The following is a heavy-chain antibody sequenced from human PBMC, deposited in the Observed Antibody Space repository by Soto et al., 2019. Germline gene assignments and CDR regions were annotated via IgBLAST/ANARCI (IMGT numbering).Heavy chain of an antibody. CDR3: ASLTRGPTSRDYYYYGMDV. CDR1: GGTFSSYA. D-gene: IGHD3-10*01. V-gene: IGHV1-69*06. J-gene: IGHJ6*02. CDR2: IIPIFGTA. Sequence: WASVKVSCKASGGTFSSYAISWVRQAPGQGLEWMGGIIPIFGTANYAQKFQGRVTITADKSTSTAYMELSSLRSEDTAVYYCASLTRGPTSRDYYYYGMDVWGRGTTVTVSS.